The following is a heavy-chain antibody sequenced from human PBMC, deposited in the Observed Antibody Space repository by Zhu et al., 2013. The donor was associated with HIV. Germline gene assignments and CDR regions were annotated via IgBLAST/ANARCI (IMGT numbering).Heavy chain of an antibody. CDR1: GYIFTNYN. Sequence: QVQLVQSGAEVKKPGASVKVSCKASGYIFTNYNIHWARQAPGQRLEWMGWINIGSDNTKYSQNFQGRVTITRETSASTAYMELSSLRSEDTAVYYCARATAVTALADFWGQGTPVTVSS. V-gene: IGHV1-3*04. D-gene: IGHD2-21*02. CDR2: INIGSDNT. J-gene: IGHJ4*02. CDR3: ARATAVTALADF.